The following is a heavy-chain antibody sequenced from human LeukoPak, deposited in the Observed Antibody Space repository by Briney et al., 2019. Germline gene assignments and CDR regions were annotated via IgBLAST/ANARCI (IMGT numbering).Heavy chain of an antibody. J-gene: IGHJ4*02. V-gene: IGHV1-46*01. CDR3: AREKGYCSSTSCQYYFDY. CDR2: INPSGGST. Sequence: ASVKVSCKASGYTFTSYYMHWVRQAPGQGLEWMGIINPSGGSTSYAQKFQGRVTMTRDMSTSTVYMELSSLRSGDTAVYYCAREKGYCSSTSCQYYFDYWGQGTLVTVSS. CDR1: GYTFTSYY. D-gene: IGHD2-2*01.